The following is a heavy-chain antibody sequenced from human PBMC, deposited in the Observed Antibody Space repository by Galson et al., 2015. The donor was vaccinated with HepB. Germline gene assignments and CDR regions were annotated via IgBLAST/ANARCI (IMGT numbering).Heavy chain of an antibody. CDR1: GYTFTGFY. Sequence: SVKVSCKASGYTFTGFYLHWVRQAPGQGLEWMGLINPKRGVTNYARKFQGRVTMTGDTSISTAYMELSSLRSDDTAIYYCARDIGYQDPSGLEPRGQGTLVRGSS. V-gene: IGHV1-2*02. D-gene: IGHD5-12*01. J-gene: IGHJ5*02. CDR2: INPKRGVT. CDR3: ARDIGYQDPSGLEP.